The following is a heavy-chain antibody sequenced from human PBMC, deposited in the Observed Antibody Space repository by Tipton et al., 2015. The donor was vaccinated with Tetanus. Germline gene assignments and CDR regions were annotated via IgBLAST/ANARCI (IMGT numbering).Heavy chain of an antibody. Sequence: QSGAEVKEPGASVKVSCKAFGYAFNSYDINWVRQASGQGLEWLGYMDPKTGRATYAEKFQGRVTMTSDTRETTAFMEPRNLRSDDTAAYFCARGNRGSSWFLWGQGTLVTVSA. J-gene: IGHJ4*02. CDR3: ARGNRGSSWFL. CDR2: MDPKTGRA. V-gene: IGHV1-8*01. D-gene: IGHD6-13*01. CDR1: GYAFNSYD.